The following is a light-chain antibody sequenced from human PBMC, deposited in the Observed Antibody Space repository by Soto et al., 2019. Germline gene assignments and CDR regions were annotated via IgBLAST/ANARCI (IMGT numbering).Light chain of an antibody. CDR1: SSDVGIYNY. CDR3: QSYDSILSGVI. J-gene: IGLJ2*01. Sequence: QSALTQPASVSGSPGQSIAISCTGSSSDVGIYNYVSWYQQHPGKVPKLIIYEVSNRPSGVSNRFSGSKSGNTASLTISGLQAEDEADYYCQSYDSILSGVIFGGGTKLTVL. V-gene: IGLV2-14*01. CDR2: EVS.